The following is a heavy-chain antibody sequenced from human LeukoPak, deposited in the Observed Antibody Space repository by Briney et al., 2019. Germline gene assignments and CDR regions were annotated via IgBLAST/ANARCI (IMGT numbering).Heavy chain of an antibody. Sequence: PGGSLRLSCAASGFIFRDREMNWVRQAPGKGLEWVAHITSSPTTIYYADSVRGRFTISRDDAKNSLYLQMNSLRAEDTAVYYCAILDAGIDFDYWGQGPPVTVSS. V-gene: IGHV3-48*03. D-gene: IGHD3-3*01. CDR1: GFIFRDRE. CDR2: ITSSPTTI. J-gene: IGHJ4*02. CDR3: AILDAGIDFDY.